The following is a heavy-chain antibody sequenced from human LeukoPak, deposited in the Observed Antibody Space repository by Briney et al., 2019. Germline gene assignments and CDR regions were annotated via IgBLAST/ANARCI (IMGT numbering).Heavy chain of an antibody. Sequence: ECLKISCDTSGYSFTSYWIGWVRQMPRKGLEWMGIIYPSDSDTRYSPSLQGQVSISVDKSISTAYLQWSSLKASDTAMYYCARHRGGSPVDYWGQGTLVTVSS. CDR1: GYSFTSYW. CDR2: IYPSDSDT. CDR3: ARHRGGSPVDY. J-gene: IGHJ4*02. V-gene: IGHV5-51*01. D-gene: IGHD1-26*01.